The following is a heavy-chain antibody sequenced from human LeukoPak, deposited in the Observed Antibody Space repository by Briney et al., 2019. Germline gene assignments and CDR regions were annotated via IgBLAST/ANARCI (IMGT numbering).Heavy chain of an antibody. CDR2: INSDGSST. CDR1: GFTFSSYW. V-gene: IGHV3-74*01. CDR3: AKDHSYDYVWGSYRNDY. D-gene: IGHD3-16*02. Sequence: GGSLRLSCAASGFTFSSYWMHWVRQAPGKGLVWVSRINSDGSSTSYADSVKGRFTISRDNSKNTLYLQMNSLRAEDTAVYYCAKDHSYDYVWGSYRNDYWGQGTLVTVSS. J-gene: IGHJ4*02.